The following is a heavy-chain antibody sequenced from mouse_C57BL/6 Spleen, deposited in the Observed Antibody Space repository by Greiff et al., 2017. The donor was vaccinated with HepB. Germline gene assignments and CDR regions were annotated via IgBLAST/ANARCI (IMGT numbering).Heavy chain of an antibody. V-gene: IGHV3-6*01. CDR2: ISYDGSN. Sequence: EVQLVESGPGLVKPSQSLSLTCSVTGYSITSGYYWNWIRQFPGNKLEWMGYISYDGSNNYNPSLKNRISITRDTSKNQFFLKLNSVTTEDTATYYCARDAGLRDYWGQGTTLTVSS. D-gene: IGHD2-4*01. CDR3: ARDAGLRDY. CDR1: GYSITSGYY. J-gene: IGHJ2*01.